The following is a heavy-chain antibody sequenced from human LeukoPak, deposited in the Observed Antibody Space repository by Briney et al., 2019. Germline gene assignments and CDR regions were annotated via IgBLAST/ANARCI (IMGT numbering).Heavy chain of an antibody. CDR2: IYYHGNT. CDR1: GGSFTHYY. J-gene: IGHJ4*02. Sequence: AETLSLTCTVSGGSFTHYYMGWIRQPPGKGLEWIGSIYYHGNTFSNPTLSNRVPISIDTSKGRFSLNLNAVTAAHTAVYFCTSDREHGTQDSWGQGTLVTVS. CDR3: TSDREHGTQDS. D-gene: IGHD1-26*01. V-gene: IGHV4-39*07.